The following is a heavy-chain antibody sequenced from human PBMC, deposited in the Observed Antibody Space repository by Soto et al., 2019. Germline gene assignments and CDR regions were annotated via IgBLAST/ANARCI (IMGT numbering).Heavy chain of an antibody. CDR2: ISSRNDYT. V-gene: IGHV3-11*06. D-gene: IGHD2-15*01. Sequence: KPGGSLRLSCEDSGFTFIDYYMSLVRQSPGKGLEWVSYISSRNDYTNYADSVKGRFTISRDNAKNSLYLQMSSLRADDTAIYYCARSVVSSTRFDPWGQGTLVTVSS. CDR1: GFTFIDYY. J-gene: IGHJ5*02. CDR3: ARSVVSSTRFDP.